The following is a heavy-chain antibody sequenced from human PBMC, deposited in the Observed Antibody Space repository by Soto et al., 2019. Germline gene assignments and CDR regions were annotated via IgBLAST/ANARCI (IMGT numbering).Heavy chain of an antibody. Sequence: QVQLVQSGAEVKKPGASVKISCKASGYTFTSYYMHWVRQAPGQGLEWMGIINPSGGSTSYAQKFQDRVTMTRDTSTSTVYMELSSLRSEDTAVYYCVRGVTDRCCSGSSCYSYDYWGQGTLVTVSP. J-gene: IGHJ4*02. V-gene: IGHV1-46*03. D-gene: IGHD2-15*01. CDR1: GYTFTSYY. CDR2: INPSGGST. CDR3: VRGVTDRCCSGSSCYSYDY.